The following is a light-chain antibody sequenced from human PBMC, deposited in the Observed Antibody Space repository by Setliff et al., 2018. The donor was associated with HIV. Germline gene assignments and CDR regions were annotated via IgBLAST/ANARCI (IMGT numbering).Light chain of an antibody. J-gene: IGLJ3*02. CDR1: SSDVGGHDY. CDR3: SSYTTNNTLV. Sequence: QSVLTQPASVSGSPGRSITISCTATSSDVGGHDYVSWYQQHPGKAPKVIIYNVSNRPSGVSDRFSGSKSAYTASLSISRLQAADEAYYYCSSYTTNNTLVFGGGTKVTV. V-gene: IGLV2-14*03. CDR2: NVS.